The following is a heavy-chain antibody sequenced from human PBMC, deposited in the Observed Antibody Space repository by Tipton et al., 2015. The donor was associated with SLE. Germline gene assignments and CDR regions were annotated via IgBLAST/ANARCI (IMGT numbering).Heavy chain of an antibody. V-gene: IGHV3-66*01. Sequence: SLRLSCAASGFTVSSNYMTWVRQAPGKGLEWVSVIYDGVRTNYAESVKGRFTISRDNSKNTVYLQMNSLRVENTAVYYCARGRLRDQGAFEACNTGLVVWGQGTTVTVSS. D-gene: IGHD1-14*01. CDR3: ARGRLRDQGAFEACNTGLVV. J-gene: IGHJ6*02. CDR1: GFTVSSNY. CDR2: IYDGVRT.